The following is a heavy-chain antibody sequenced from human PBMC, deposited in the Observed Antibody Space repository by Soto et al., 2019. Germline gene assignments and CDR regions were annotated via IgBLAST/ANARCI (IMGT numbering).Heavy chain of an antibody. D-gene: IGHD2-15*01. CDR1: GYTFTSYG. CDR2: ISAYNGNT. Sequence: ASVKVSCKASGYTFTSYGISWVRQAPGQGLEWMGWISAYNGNTNYAQKLQGRVTMTTDTSTSTAYMELRSLRSDDTAVYYCARDAYCSGGSYPFPYYFDYWGQGTLVTVSS. CDR3: ARDAYCSGGSYPFPYYFDY. J-gene: IGHJ4*02. V-gene: IGHV1-18*01.